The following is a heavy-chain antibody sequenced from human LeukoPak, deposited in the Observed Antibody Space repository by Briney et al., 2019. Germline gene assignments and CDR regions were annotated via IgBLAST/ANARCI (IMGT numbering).Heavy chain of an antibody. CDR3: ARDRSGTYYSPVSY. CDR1: GFPFNGYY. J-gene: IGHJ4*02. Sequence: ASVKVSCKASGFPFNGYYIHLVRQAPGQGLEWMGWINPNYGGTNYAQKFQGRVTMTTDTSITTAYMELSRLTSDDTALYYCARDRSGTYYSPVSYWGQGTLVTVSS. V-gene: IGHV1-2*02. D-gene: IGHD1-26*01. CDR2: INPNYGGT.